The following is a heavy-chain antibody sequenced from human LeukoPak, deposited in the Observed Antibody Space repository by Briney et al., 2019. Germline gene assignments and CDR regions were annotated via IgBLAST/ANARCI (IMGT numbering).Heavy chain of an antibody. J-gene: IGHJ4*02. Sequence: ASVTVSFMASGYTFTSYDINWVRQATGQGLEWMGWMNPNSGNTGYAQKFQGRVTMTRNTSISTAYMELSSLRSEDTAVYYCARWYSSGWSDFDYWGQGTLVTVSS. CDR3: ARWYSSGWSDFDY. D-gene: IGHD6-19*01. CDR2: MNPNSGNT. V-gene: IGHV1-8*01. CDR1: GYTFTSYD.